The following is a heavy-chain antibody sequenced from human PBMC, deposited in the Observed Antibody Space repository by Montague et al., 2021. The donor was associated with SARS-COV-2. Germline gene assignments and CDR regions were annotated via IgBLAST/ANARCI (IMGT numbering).Heavy chain of an antibody. D-gene: IGHD6-19*01. J-gene: IGHJ4*02. CDR2: IYYNGGT. CDR1: GGSISSSRYF. CDR3: ARSWGQWLLWGYCFDY. V-gene: IGHV4-39*01. Sequence: SETLSLTCTVSGGSISSSRYFWAWIRQPPGKGLEWIGSIYYNGGTHYNPSLKSRLTISADTSKNQLSLKLSSVTAADTAVYYCARSWGQWLLWGYCFDYWGQGTLVTVSS.